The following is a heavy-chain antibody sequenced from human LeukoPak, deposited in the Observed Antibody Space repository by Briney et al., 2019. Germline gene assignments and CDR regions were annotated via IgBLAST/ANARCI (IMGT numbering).Heavy chain of an antibody. D-gene: IGHD6-13*01. CDR2: ISSSSSYI. V-gene: IGHV3-21*01. J-gene: IGHJ3*02. CDR1: GFTFSSYS. Sequence: GGSLRLSCAASGFTFSSYSMNWVRQAPGKGLEWVSSISSSSSYIYYADSVKGRFTISRDNAKNSLYLRMNSLRAEDTAVYYCARANAGQLRDAFDIWGQGTMVTVSS. CDR3: ARANAGQLRDAFDI.